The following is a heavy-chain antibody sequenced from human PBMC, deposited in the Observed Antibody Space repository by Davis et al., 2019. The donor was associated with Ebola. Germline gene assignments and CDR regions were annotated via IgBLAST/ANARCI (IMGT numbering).Heavy chain of an antibody. V-gene: IGHV5-51*01. J-gene: IGHJ4*02. Sequence: GESLKISCKGSGYSFTAYWIGWVRQMPGKGLEWMGMFYPGDSDTRYSPSFRGQVTISADKSTKTAFLQWSSLKASDTAMYYCARHGSIVGGEGFDYWGQGTLVTVSS. CDR1: GYSFTAYW. CDR2: FYPGDSDT. CDR3: ARHGSIVGGEGFDY. D-gene: IGHD1-26*01.